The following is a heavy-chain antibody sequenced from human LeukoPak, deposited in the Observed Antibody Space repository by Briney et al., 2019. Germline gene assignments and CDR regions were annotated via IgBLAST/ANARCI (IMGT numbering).Heavy chain of an antibody. D-gene: IGHD5-24*01. V-gene: IGHV4-59*01. CDR1: GGSISSYY. J-gene: IGHJ3*02. CDR2: IYYSGST. CDR3: ARAYTPYNDAFDI. Sequence: PSETLSLTCIVSGGSISSYYWSWIRQPPGKGLEWIGYIYYSGSTNYNPSLKSRVTISVDTSKNQFSLKLSSVTAADTAVYYCARAYTPYNDAFDIWGQGTMVTVSS.